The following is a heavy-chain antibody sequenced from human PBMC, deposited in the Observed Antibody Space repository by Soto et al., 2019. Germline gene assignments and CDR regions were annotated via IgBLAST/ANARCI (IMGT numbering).Heavy chain of an antibody. V-gene: IGHV1-3*01. CDR3: ARARTRGYSSGIVGY. CDR2: INAGNGNT. D-gene: IGHD6-19*01. J-gene: IGHJ4*01. CDR1: GYTFTSYA. Sequence: ASVKVSCKASGYTFTSYAMHWVRQAPGQRLEWMGWINAGNGNTKYSQKFQGRVTITRDTSASTAYMELSSLRSEDTAVYYCARARTRGYSSGIVGYWGLGTLVTVSS.